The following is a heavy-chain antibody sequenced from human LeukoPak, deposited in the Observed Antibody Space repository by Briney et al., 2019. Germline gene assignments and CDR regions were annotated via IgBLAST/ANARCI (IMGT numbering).Heavy chain of an antibody. Sequence: GGSLRLSCAASGFTFSSFVMSWVRQAPGKGLEWVSGISGSGSTTQYADSVKGRFTISRDSSKNTLYLQMNSLRVEDTAVYYCAKGRVSCAGDYHAGPPGYWGQGTLVTVSS. J-gene: IGHJ4*02. CDR1: GFTFSSFV. V-gene: IGHV3-23*01. CDR2: ISGSGSTT. CDR3: AKGRVSCAGDYHAGPPGY. D-gene: IGHD2-21*02.